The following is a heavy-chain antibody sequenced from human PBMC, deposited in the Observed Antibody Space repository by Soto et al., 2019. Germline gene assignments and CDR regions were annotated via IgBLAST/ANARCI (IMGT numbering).Heavy chain of an antibody. D-gene: IGHD5-12*01. CDR3: ARLSGYDPAGAADK. CDR2: TYYSGGS. Sequence: QVQLQESGPGLVKASQTLSLTCTLSGASVSSAEHYWSWIRQPPGKGLEWIGYTYYSGGSYYNASLQRSVSISVDTSQNQVSLKLTSVTAADTAVYYCARLSGYDPAGAADKWGPGILVSVSS. J-gene: IGHJ4*02. V-gene: IGHV4-30-4*01. CDR1: GASVSSAEHY.